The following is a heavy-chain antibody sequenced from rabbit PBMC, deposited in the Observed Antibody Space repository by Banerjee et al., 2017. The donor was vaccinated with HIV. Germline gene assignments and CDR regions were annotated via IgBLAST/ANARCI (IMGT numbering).Heavy chain of an antibody. CDR1: GFSFSSGYD. V-gene: IGHV1S40*01. D-gene: IGHD4-1*01. Sequence: LEESGGDLVKPGASLTLTCTASGFSFSSGYDMCWVRQAPGKGLEWIACIYAGSSGITYYVSWAKGRFTISKTSSTTVTLQMTSLTAADTATYFCARDSSGWGGWYYFNLWGQGTWSPS. CDR2: IYAGSSGIT. J-gene: IGHJ4*01. CDR3: ARDSSGWGGWYYFNL.